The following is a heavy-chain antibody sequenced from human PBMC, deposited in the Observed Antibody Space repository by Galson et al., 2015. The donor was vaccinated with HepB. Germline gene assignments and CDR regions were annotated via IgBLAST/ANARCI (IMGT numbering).Heavy chain of an antibody. CDR3: ASAVVAARYYYGMDV. J-gene: IGHJ6*02. D-gene: IGHD2-15*01. V-gene: IGHV1-18*04. Sequence: SVKVSCKASGYTFTSYGISWVRQAPGQGLEWMGWISAYNGNTNYAQKLQGRVTMTTDTSTSTAYMELRSLRSDDTAVYYCASAVVAARYYYGMDVWGQGTTVTVSS. CDR2: ISAYNGNT. CDR1: GYTFTSYG.